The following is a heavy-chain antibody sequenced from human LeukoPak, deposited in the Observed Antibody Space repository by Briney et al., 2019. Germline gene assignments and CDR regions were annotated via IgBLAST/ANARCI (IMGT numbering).Heavy chain of an antibody. Sequence: GGSLRLSCAASGFTFSSYGMHWFRQAPGKGLEWVAFIRYDGSNKYYADSVKGRFTISRDNSKNTLYLQMNSLRAEDTAVYYCAKDGNIVVVPAAYYYYYMDVWGKGTTVTVSS. CDR2: IRYDGSNK. CDR1: GFTFSSYG. D-gene: IGHD2-2*01. J-gene: IGHJ6*03. CDR3: AKDGNIVVVPAAYYYYYMDV. V-gene: IGHV3-30*02.